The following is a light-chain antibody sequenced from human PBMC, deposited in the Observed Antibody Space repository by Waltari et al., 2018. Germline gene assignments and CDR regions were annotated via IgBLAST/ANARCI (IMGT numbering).Light chain of an antibody. CDR1: SSDVGSDNY. CDR3: SSSTSSSTLV. Sequence: QSALTQPASVSGSPGQSITISCTGTSSDVGSDNYVSWYQQHPGKAPKLMIYEVSSRPSGVSNRFPGSKSANTASLTISGLQAEDEADYYCSSSTSSSTLVFGTGTKVTVL. CDR2: EVS. J-gene: IGLJ1*01. V-gene: IGLV2-14*01.